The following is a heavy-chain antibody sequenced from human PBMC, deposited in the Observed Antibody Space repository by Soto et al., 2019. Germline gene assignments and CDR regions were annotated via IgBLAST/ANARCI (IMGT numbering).Heavy chain of an antibody. Sequence: EVQLLESGGGLVQPGGSLRLSCAASGFTFSNYAMNWVRQAPGKGLEWVSAISGSGGSTYYANSVKGRFTISRDNSKNTLYLQMNSLRAEDTAVYYCAKQGWGIQLWTPPDYWGQGTLVTVSS. CDR2: ISGSGGST. D-gene: IGHD5-18*01. CDR3: AKQGWGIQLWTPPDY. CDR1: GFTFSNYA. J-gene: IGHJ4*02. V-gene: IGHV3-23*01.